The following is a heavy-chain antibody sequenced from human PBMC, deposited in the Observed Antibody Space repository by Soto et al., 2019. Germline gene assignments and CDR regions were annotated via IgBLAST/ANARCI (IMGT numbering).Heavy chain of an antibody. D-gene: IGHD6-13*01. Sequence: PSETLSLTCTVSGGSISTSIYHWAWIRQPPGKGLEWIASIYYSGSTYYNPSLKSRATISVDTSKNQFSLKLTSVTAADTAVYYCAREYESSPTDWGQGTLVTVSS. J-gene: IGHJ4*02. CDR3: AREYESSPTD. V-gene: IGHV4-39*02. CDR2: IYYSGST. CDR1: GGSISTSIYH.